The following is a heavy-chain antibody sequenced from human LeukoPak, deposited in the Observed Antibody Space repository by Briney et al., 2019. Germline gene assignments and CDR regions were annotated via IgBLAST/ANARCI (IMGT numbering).Heavy chain of an antibody. CDR2: ISWNSGSI. CDR1: GFTFDDYA. D-gene: IGHD3-10*01. Sequence: PGGSLRLSCAASGFTFDDYAMHWDRQAPGKGLEWVSGISWNSGSIGYADSVKGRFTISRDNAKNSLYLQMNSLRAEDTALYYCAKDISWRQFRGVDYWGQGTLVTVSS. J-gene: IGHJ4*02. CDR3: AKDISWRQFRGVDY. V-gene: IGHV3-9*01.